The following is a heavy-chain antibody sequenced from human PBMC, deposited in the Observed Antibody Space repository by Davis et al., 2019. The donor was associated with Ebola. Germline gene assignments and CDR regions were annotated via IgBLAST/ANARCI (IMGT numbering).Heavy chain of an antibody. J-gene: IGHJ5*02. CDR2: LSGTGATM. CDR1: GFSITDYA. V-gene: IGHV3-23*01. D-gene: IGHD3-16*01. CDR3: ARDQRFAGGWFDP. Sequence: GGSLRLSCAASGFSITDYAMSWVRQARGKGLEWVSSLSGTGATMDFADSVKGRFSLSRDTSKNTVYLQMNSLRAEDTAVYYCARDQRFAGGWFDPWGQGTLVTVSS.